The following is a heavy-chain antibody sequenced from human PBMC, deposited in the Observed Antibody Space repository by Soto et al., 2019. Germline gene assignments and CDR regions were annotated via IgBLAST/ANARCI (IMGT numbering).Heavy chain of an antibody. Sequence: PSETLSLTCTVSGGSISSYYWSWIRQPPGKGLEWIGYIYYTGTTTYNPSIKSRVTISVDTSKNQFSLKLSSVTAADTAVYYCARHRYSYGVYYFDYWGQGTLVTVS. CDR2: IYYTGTT. CDR1: GGSISSYY. J-gene: IGHJ4*02. D-gene: IGHD5-18*01. CDR3: ARHRYSYGVYYFDY. V-gene: IGHV4-59*08.